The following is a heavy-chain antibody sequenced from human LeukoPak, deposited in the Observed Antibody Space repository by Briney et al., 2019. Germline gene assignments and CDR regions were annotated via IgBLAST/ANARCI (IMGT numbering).Heavy chain of an antibody. Sequence: SVNVSCNASGYTFTSGDINWVRQATGQGLEWMGWMNPNSGNTGYGQRFQGRITMTRDISIGTAYMEWSNLTSEDTAIYYCTRGSSGRRDNWGQGTLVTVSA. CDR3: TRGSSGRRDN. CDR2: MNPNSGNT. D-gene: IGHD6-19*01. V-gene: IGHV1-8*01. J-gene: IGHJ4*02. CDR1: GYTFTSGD.